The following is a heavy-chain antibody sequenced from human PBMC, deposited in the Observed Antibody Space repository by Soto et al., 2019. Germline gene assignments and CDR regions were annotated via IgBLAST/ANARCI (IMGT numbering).Heavy chain of an antibody. V-gene: IGHV3-74*01. D-gene: IGHD3-22*01. CDR2: IKGDGSVT. Sequence: GGSLRLSCAASGLIFKSYWMHWVRQAPGKGLEWVSRIKGDGSVTSSAESVKGRFTISRDNAKNTLYLQMNSLKVEDTAVYYCARDYSYYYDPNGYFPLLHWGRGTLVTVSS. J-gene: IGHJ1*01. CDR3: ARDYSYYYDPNGYFPLLH. CDR1: GLIFKSYW.